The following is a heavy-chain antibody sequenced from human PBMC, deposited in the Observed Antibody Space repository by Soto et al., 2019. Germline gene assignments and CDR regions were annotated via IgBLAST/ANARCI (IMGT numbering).Heavy chain of an antibody. CDR2: LYYSGST. J-gene: IGHJ4*02. D-gene: IGHD2-8*02. V-gene: IGHV4-59*08. CDR3: ARHETGGGGWYLDQ. Sequence: QVQLLESGPGLVKPSETLSLTCTVSSGSISAYYWSWIRQPPGKGLEWIGYLYYSGSTTYNPSLKSRVTISVDPSKNQFSLKLSSVTAADTAVYYCARHETGGGGWYLDQWGQGTLVTVSS. CDR1: SGSISAYY.